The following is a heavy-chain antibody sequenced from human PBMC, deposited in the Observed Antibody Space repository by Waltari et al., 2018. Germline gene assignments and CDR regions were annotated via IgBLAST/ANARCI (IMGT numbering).Heavy chain of an antibody. Sequence: QLQLHESGSGLVKPSQTLSLSCAVAGGSISSGAYSWSWIRPPPGKGLEWIGYIYHTGGTFYNPALKSRVTITLNKSKNQFSLKLTAVTAADTAVYYWARAGSGPVFDYWGQGTLVTVSS. CDR3: ARAGSGPVFDY. J-gene: IGHJ4*02. CDR2: IYHTGGT. D-gene: IGHD3-10*01. CDR1: GGSISSGAYS. V-gene: IGHV4-30-2*01.